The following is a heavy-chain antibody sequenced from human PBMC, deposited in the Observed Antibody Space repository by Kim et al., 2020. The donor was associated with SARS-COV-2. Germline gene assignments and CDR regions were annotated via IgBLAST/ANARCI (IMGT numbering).Heavy chain of an antibody. CDR3: TTVSYDFWSGYPSLDV. J-gene: IGHJ6*02. D-gene: IGHD3-3*01. CDR1: GFTYSNAW. CDR2: IKSKTDGGTT. V-gene: IGHV3-15*01. Sequence: GGSLRLSCAASGFTYSNAWMSWVRQAPGKGLEWVGRIKSKTDGGTTDYAAPVKGRFTISRDDSKNTLYLQMNSLKTEDTAVYYCTTVSYDFWSGYPSLDVWGQGTTVTVSS.